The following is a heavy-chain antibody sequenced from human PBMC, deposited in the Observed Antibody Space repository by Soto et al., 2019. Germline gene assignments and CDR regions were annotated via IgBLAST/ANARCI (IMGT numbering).Heavy chain of an antibody. J-gene: IGHJ6*02. CDR1: GFTFSSYG. Sequence: GGSLRLSCAASGFTFSSYGMHWVRQAPGKGLEWVAVISYDGSNKCYADSVKGRFTISRDNSKNTLYLQMNSLRAEDTAVYYCAKDTAMVLYYYYGMDVWGQGTTVTVSS. CDR3: AKDTAMVLYYYYGMDV. D-gene: IGHD5-18*01. V-gene: IGHV3-30*18. CDR2: ISYDGSNK.